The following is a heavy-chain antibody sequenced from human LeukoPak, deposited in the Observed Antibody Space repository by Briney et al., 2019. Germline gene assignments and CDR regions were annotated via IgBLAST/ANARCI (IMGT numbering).Heavy chain of an antibody. J-gene: IGHJ5*02. Sequence: ASVKVPCKASGYTFTSYGISWVRQAPGQGLEWMGWISAYNGNTNCAQKLQGRVTMTTDTSTSTAYMELRSLRSDDTAVYYCAIAAAGVVDPWGQGTLVTVSS. CDR2: ISAYNGNT. V-gene: IGHV1-18*01. CDR3: AIAAAGVVDP. CDR1: GYTFTSYG. D-gene: IGHD6-13*01.